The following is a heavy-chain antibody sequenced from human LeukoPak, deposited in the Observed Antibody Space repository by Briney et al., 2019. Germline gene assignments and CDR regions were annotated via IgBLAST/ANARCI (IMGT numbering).Heavy chain of an antibody. J-gene: IGHJ4*02. D-gene: IGHD2-21*02. CDR1: GGSISSYY. Sequence: SETLSLTCTVSGGSISSYYWSWIRQPPGKGLEWIGYIYYSGSTNYNPSLKSRVTISVDTSKNQFSLKLSSVTAADTAVYYCARHFLAYCGGDCGVDYWGQGTLVTVSS. CDR3: ARHFLAYCGGDCGVDY. V-gene: IGHV4-59*08. CDR2: IYYSGST.